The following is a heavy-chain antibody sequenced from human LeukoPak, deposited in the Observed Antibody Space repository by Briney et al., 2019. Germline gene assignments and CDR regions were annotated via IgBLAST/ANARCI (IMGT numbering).Heavy chain of an antibody. CDR3: AKASCSSTSCYVDY. D-gene: IGHD2-2*01. J-gene: IGHJ4*02. Sequence: PGGSLRLSCAASGFTFSSYAMSWVRQAPGKGLEWVSAISGSGGSTYYADSVKGRFTISRDNSKNTLYLQMNSLRVEDTAVYYCAKASCSSTSCYVDYWGQGTLVTVS. CDR1: GFTFSSYA. CDR2: ISGSGGST. V-gene: IGHV3-23*01.